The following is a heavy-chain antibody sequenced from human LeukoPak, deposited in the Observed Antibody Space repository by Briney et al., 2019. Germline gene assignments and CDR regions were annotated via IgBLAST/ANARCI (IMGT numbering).Heavy chain of an antibody. CDR1: GFTFSSYG. J-gene: IGHJ4*02. Sequence: PGRSLRLSCAASGFTFSSYGMHWVRQAPRKGLEWVAVISYDGSNKYYADSVKGRFTISRDNSKNTLYLQMNSLRAEDTAVYYCAKEGLYYYDSSGYTEGYFDYWGQGTLVTVSS. D-gene: IGHD3-22*01. CDR2: ISYDGSNK. CDR3: AKEGLYYYDSSGYTEGYFDY. V-gene: IGHV3-30*18.